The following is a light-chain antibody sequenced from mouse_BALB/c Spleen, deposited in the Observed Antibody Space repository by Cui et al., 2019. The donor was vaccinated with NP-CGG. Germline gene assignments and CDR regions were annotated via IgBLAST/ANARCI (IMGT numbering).Light chain of an antibody. CDR2: GTN. CDR1: IGAVTTSNY. V-gene: IGLV1*01. CDR3: ALWYSNHWV. J-gene: IGLJ1*01. Sequence: QAVVTQASALTTTPGETVTLTCHSSIGAVTTSNYANWVQEKPDHLFTGLIGGTNNRVPGVPARFSGSLIGDKAALTITGAQTEDEAIYFCALWYSNHWVFGGGTKLTVL.